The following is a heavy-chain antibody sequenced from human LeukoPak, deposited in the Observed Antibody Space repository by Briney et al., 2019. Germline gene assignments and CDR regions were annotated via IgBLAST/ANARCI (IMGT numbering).Heavy chain of an antibody. D-gene: IGHD6-19*01. J-gene: IGHJ5*02. V-gene: IGHV3-9*01. CDR1: GFTFDDYA. Sequence: GRSLRLSRAASGFTFDDYAMHWVRQAPGKGLEWVSGISWNSGSIGYADSVKGRFTISRDNAKNSLYLQMNSLRAEDTALYYCAKDSGSGYSSGWLTFDPWGQGTLVTVSS. CDR2: ISWNSGSI. CDR3: AKDSGSGYSSGWLTFDP.